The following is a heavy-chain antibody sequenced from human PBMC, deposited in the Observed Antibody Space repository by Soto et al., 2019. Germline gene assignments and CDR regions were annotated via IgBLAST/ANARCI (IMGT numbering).Heavy chain of an antibody. CDR1: GGSISSGDYY. D-gene: IGHD2-21*02. CDR3: ARDLWGYCGTDCYPLDV. V-gene: IGHV4-30-4*02. J-gene: IGHJ6*02. Sequence: SETLSLTCTVSGGSISSGDYYWSWIRQPPGKGLEWIGYIYYSGNTYYNPSLKSRVTISVDTSKNQFSLQLNSVTAADTAVYYCARDLWGYCGTDCYPLDVWGQGTTVTVSS. CDR2: IYYSGNT.